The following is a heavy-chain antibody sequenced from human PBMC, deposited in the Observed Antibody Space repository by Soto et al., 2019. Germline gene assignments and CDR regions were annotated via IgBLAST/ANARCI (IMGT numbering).Heavy chain of an antibody. CDR2: IYSGGTT. CDR1: GLTVSNSY. CDR3: ARHTPVTTPTYSAS. D-gene: IGHD4-17*01. J-gene: IGHJ4*02. Sequence: EVQLVESGGGLVQPGGSLRLSCAASGLTVSNSYMNWVRRAPGKGLEWVSIIYSGGTTYYADSVKGSFTISRDNSKTTLYLQMNSLRADDTAVYNCARHTPVTTPTYSASWGQGTLVIVSS. V-gene: IGHV3-66*04.